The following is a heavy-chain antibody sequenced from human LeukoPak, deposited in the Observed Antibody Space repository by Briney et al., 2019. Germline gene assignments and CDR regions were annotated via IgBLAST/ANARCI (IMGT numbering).Heavy chain of an antibody. CDR3: ARLFDDYYDSSGPGDY. V-gene: IGHV4-59*08. Sequence: SETLSLTCTVSGGSISSYYWSWIRQPPGKGLEWIGYIYYSGSTNYNPSLKSRVTISVDTSKNQFSLKLSSVTAADTAVYYCARLFDDYYDSSGPGDYWGQGNLVTVSS. J-gene: IGHJ4*02. CDR1: GGSISSYY. CDR2: IYYSGST. D-gene: IGHD3-22*01.